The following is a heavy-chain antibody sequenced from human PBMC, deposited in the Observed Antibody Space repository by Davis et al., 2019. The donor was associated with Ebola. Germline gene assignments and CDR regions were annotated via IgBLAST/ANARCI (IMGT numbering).Heavy chain of an antibody. CDR3: ARGEKNYYGSGSHFPPEY. Sequence: GESLKISCAASGFTFSNYSMHWVRQAPGKGLEWVAVISYDGINKYYTNSVKGRFTVSRDNSKNTLSLQMNSLRAEDTATYYCARGEKNYYGSGSHFPPEYWGQGTLVTVSS. CDR1: GFTFSNYS. CDR2: ISYDGINK. J-gene: IGHJ4*02. D-gene: IGHD3-10*01. V-gene: IGHV3-30-3*01.